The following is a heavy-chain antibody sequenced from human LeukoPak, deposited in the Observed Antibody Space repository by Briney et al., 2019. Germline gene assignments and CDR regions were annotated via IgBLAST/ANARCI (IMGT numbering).Heavy chain of an antibody. D-gene: IGHD3-22*01. V-gene: IGHV1-69*13. J-gene: IGHJ5*02. Sequence: ASVKVSCKASVGTFSSYAISWVRQAPGQGLEWMGGIIPIFGTANYAQKFKGRVTITADESTSTAYMELSSLRSEDTAVYYCARLLPTYYDSPWGQGTLVTVSS. CDR2: IIPIFGTA. CDR3: ARLLPTYYDSP. CDR1: VGTFSSYA.